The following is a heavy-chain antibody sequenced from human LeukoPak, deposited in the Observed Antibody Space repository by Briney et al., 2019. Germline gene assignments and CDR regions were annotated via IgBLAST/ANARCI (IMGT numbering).Heavy chain of an antibody. J-gene: IGHJ5*02. CDR1: GYTFTDYY. V-gene: IGHV1-69-2*01. Sequence: GATVKVSCKVSGYTFTDYYMHWVQQAPGKGLEWMGLVDPEDGETVYAEKFQGRVTITADTSTDTTYMELGSLRSEDTAVYYCAVLTGEYGGPRMSWFGPWGQGTLVTVSS. CDR3: AVLTGEYGGPRMSWFGP. D-gene: IGHD4-17*01. CDR2: VDPEDGET.